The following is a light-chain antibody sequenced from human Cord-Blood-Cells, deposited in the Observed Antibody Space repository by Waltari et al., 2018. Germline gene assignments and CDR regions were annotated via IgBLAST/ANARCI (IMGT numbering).Light chain of an antibody. CDR3: CSYAGSSTLV. J-gene: IGLJ2*01. CDR1: RSDFGGYYL. CDR2: EGS. Sequence: SALTPPGSRSGFPGQAITISRPGTRSDFGGYYLFPWYQQHPGKAPKLMIYEGSKRPSGVSNRFSGSKSGNTASLTISGLQAEDEADYYCCSYAGSSTLVFGGGTKLTVL. V-gene: IGLV2-23*01.